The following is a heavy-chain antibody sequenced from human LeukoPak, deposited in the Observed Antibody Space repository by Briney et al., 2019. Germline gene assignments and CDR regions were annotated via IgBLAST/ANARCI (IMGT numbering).Heavy chain of an antibody. V-gene: IGHV1-2*02. CDR2: INPNSGGT. D-gene: IGHD5-12*01. CDR1: GYTFTGYY. Sequence: ASVKVSCKASGYTFTGYYMHWVRQAPGQGLEWMGWINPNSGGTNYAQKFQGRVTMTRDTSISTAYMELSRLRSDDTAVYYCAREGRKWLRSLGYFDYWGQGTPVTVSS. J-gene: IGHJ4*02. CDR3: AREGRKWLRSLGYFDY.